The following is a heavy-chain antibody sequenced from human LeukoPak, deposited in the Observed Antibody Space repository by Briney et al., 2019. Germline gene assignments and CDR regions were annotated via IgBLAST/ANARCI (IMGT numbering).Heavy chain of an antibody. D-gene: IGHD3/OR15-3a*01. Sequence: SETLSLTCTVSGASISTYYWSWIRQPPGKGLEWIGEINHSGSTNSNPSLKSRVTISVDTSKNQFSLRLTSVTAADTAVYYCARQTGSGLFILPGGQGTLVTVSS. V-gene: IGHV4-34*01. CDR1: GASISTYY. J-gene: IGHJ4*02. CDR3: ARQTGSGLFILP. CDR2: INHSGST.